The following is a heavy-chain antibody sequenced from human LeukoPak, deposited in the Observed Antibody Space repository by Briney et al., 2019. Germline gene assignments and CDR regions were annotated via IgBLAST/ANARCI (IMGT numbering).Heavy chain of an antibody. Sequence: GESLKISCKTSGYSFTDYWIGWVRQMPGKGLEWMGFIYPSDSGTRYSPSFQGQVTISADKSISTAYLQWSSLKASDTAMYYCARPPFVGQWYEAPWGQGTLVTVSS. CDR3: ARPPFVGQWYEAP. D-gene: IGHD2-15*01. V-gene: IGHV5-51*01. J-gene: IGHJ5*02. CDR1: GYSFTDYW. CDR2: IYPSDSGT.